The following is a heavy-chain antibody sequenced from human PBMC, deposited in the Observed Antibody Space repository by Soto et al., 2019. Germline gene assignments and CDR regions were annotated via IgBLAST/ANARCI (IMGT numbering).Heavy chain of an antibody. J-gene: IGHJ5*02. CDR3: ASLEAFCTRPTSNSGP. V-gene: IGHV3-21*03. D-gene: IGHD3-3*01. CDR2: ISRSSTYI. Sequence: PGGSLRLSCAASGFTFSNYGMNWIRQAPGKGPEWVSSISRSSTYIYYADSVKGRFTISRGNAKNSLYLQMNSLRAEDTAIYYCASLEAFCTRPTSNSGPGGQGTLVTVSS. CDR1: GFTFSNYG.